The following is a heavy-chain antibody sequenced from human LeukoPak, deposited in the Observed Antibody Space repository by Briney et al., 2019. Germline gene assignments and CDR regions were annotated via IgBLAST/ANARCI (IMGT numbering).Heavy chain of an antibody. CDR2: INHRGNT. CDR1: GGSFSGYY. J-gene: IGHJ4*02. Sequence: SETLSLTCAVSGGSFSGYYWSWIRQSPGKGREGIVEINHRGNTNDNPSLKSLVTISLDKSKNQFSLKLNSVTAADTAVYYCARGLPITMVRGVPDYWGQEILVTVSS. D-gene: IGHD3-10*01. V-gene: IGHV4-34*01. CDR3: ARGLPITMVRGVPDY.